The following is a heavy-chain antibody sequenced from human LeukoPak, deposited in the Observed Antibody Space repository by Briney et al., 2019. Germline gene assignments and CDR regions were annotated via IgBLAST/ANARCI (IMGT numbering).Heavy chain of an antibody. CDR3: ARTTRITGTTGYFDY. CDR2: IYYSGST. D-gene: IGHD1-7*01. J-gene: IGHJ4*02. CDR1: GGSISSHY. Sequence: SETLSLTCTVSGGSISSHYWSWIRQPPGKGLEWIGYIYYSGSTNYNPSLKSRVTISVDTSKNQFSLKLSSVTAADTAVSYCARTTRITGTTGYFDYWGQGTLVNVSS. V-gene: IGHV4-59*08.